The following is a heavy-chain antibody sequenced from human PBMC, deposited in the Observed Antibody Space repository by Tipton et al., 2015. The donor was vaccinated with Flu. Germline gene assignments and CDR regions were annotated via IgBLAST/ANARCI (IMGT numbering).Heavy chain of an antibody. V-gene: IGHV1-8*01. J-gene: IGHJ2*01. CDR3: AINRQQSRYVDL. CDR2: MNPNSGNT. CDR1: GYTFSSYE. Sequence: QLVQSGAEVKKPGASVKVSCKASGYTFSSYEINWVRQATGQGLEWMGWMNPNSGNTGYAQKFQGRVTMTRNTSISTAYMELTSLTSEDTAVYYCAINRQQSRYVDLWGRGTLVTVSS. D-gene: IGHD1-1*01.